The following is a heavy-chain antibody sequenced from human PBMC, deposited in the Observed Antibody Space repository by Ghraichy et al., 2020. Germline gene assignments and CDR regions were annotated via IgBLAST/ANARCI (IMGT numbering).Heavy chain of an antibody. Sequence: SETLSLTCTVSRGSVSSSSYYWSWIRQPPGKGLEWIGYIHYRGSTNYNPSLKSRVTISLDTSRNQVSLKLTSVTAADTAVYYCARALNPFYYSGFGSPLMDVWGQGTTVTVSS. V-gene: IGHV4-61*01. D-gene: IGHD3-10*01. CDR2: IHYRGST. CDR3: ARALNPFYYSGFGSPLMDV. J-gene: IGHJ6*02. CDR1: RGSVSSSSYY.